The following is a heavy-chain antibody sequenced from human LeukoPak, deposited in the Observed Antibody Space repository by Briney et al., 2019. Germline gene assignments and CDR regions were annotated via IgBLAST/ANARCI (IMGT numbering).Heavy chain of an antibody. J-gene: IGHJ4*02. Sequence: GSLRLSCAASGFIFSTYGMHWVRQAPGEGLEWVAVIAPDGGGEHYVDSVKGRFTITRDNSKDTLYLQMNNLRSEDTAVYYCAKEYGDYRGFDYWGQGTLVTVSS. CDR2: IAPDGGGE. CDR3: AKEYGDYRGFDY. D-gene: IGHD4-17*01. V-gene: IGHV3-30*18. CDR1: GFIFSTYG.